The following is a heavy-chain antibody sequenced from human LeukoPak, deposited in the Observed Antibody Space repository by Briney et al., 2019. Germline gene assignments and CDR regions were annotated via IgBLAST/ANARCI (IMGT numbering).Heavy chain of an antibody. CDR1: GFTFSGYS. D-gene: IGHD2-21*02. CDR2: ITRSGSHK. J-gene: IGHJ4*02. Sequence: GGSLRLSCAASGFTFSGYSMNWVRQAPGKGLEWVSSITRSGSHKYYADSVEGQFTVSRDNTKNSLYLQMNSLRAEDTAVYYCVRACGGDCYLGDYWGQGTLVTVSS. CDR3: VRACGGDCYLGDY. V-gene: IGHV3-21*01.